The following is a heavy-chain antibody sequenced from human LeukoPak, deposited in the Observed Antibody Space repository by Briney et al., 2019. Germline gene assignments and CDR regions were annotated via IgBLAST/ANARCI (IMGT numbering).Heavy chain of an antibody. V-gene: IGHV4-31*03. CDR3: ARATVYCSSTSCSRFAFDI. CDR1: GGSISSGGYY. Sequence: SETLSLTCTVSGGSISSGGYYWSWVRQHPGKGLGWIEYIYYSGSTYYNPSLKSRVTISVDTSKNQFSLKLSPVTAADTAVYYCARATVYCSSTSCSRFAFDIWGQGTMVTVSS. J-gene: IGHJ3*02. CDR2: IYYSGST. D-gene: IGHD2-2*01.